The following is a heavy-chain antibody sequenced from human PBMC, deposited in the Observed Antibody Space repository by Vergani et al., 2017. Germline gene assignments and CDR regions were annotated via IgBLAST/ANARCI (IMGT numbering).Heavy chain of an antibody. V-gene: IGHV3-30-3*01. D-gene: IGHD6-13*01. CDR2: ISYDGSNK. Sequence: QVQLVESGGGVVQPGRSLRLSCAASGFTFSSYAMHWVRQAPGKGLEWVAVISYDGSNKYYADSVKGRLTISRDNSKNRLYLQMNSLRGEDTAVYYCARDRIAAAGKGLYCYYGMDVWGQGTTVTVSS. CDR1: GFTFSSYA. J-gene: IGHJ6*02. CDR3: ARDRIAAAGKGLYCYYGMDV.